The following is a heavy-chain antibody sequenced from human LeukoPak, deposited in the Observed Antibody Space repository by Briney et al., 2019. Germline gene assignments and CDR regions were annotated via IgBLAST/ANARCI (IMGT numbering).Heavy chain of an antibody. J-gene: IGHJ6*02. V-gene: IGHV3-48*03. CDR3: ARVGLLWFGELFNYYYGTDV. D-gene: IGHD3-10*01. Sequence: GGSLRLSCAASGFTFSSYEMNWVRQAPGKGLEWVSYISSSGSTIYYADSVKGRFTISRDNAKNSLYLQMNSLRAEDTAVYYCARVGLLWFGELFNYYYGTDVWGQGTTVTVSS. CDR1: GFTFSSYE. CDR2: ISSSGSTI.